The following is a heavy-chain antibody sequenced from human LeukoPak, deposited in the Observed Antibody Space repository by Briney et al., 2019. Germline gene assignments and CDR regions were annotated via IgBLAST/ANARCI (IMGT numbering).Heavy chain of an antibody. CDR2: ISWDGGST. Sequence: PGGSLRLSCAASGFTFDDYTMHWVRQAPGKGLEWVSLISWDGGSTYYADSVKGRFTISRDNAKNSLYLQMNSLRAEDTAVYYCASMVSYDSSGYPDAFDIWGQGTMVTVSS. D-gene: IGHD3-22*01. J-gene: IGHJ3*02. V-gene: IGHV3-43*01. CDR3: ASMVSYDSSGYPDAFDI. CDR1: GFTFDDYT.